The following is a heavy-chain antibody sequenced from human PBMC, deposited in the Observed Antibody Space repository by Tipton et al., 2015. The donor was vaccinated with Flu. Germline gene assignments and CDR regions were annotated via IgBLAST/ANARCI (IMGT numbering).Heavy chain of an antibody. J-gene: IGHJ4*02. Sequence: PGLVKPSETLSLTCTVSGGSINRSHYYWGWIRQPPGKGLEWIGSIYHSGSTFYHPSLKSRVTISLDMSKDQFSLKLASVTAADTAVYYCARVWSSFVATASLDYWGRGTLVTVSS. CDR1: GGSINRSHYY. CDR2: IYHSGST. D-gene: IGHD2-15*01. V-gene: IGHV4-39*07. CDR3: ARVWSSFVATASLDY.